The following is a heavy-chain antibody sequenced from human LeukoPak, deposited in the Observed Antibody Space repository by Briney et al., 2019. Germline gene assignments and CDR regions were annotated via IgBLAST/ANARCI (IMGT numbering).Heavy chain of an antibody. CDR2: IIPIFGTA. Sequence: SVKVSCKASGGTFSSYAISWVRQAPGQGLEWMGGIIPIFGTANYAQKFQGRVTITADESTSTAYMELSSLRSEDTAVYYCATSWGYYDNSGYYNDYWGQGTLVTVSS. V-gene: IGHV1-69*01. D-gene: IGHD3-22*01. CDR3: ATSWGYYDNSGYYNDY. CDR1: GGTFSSYA. J-gene: IGHJ4*02.